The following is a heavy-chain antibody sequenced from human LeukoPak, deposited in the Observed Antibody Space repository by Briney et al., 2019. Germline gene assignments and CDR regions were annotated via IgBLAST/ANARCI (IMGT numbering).Heavy chain of an antibody. Sequence: RPSVKVSCKASGYTFTSESMNWVRQAPGQGLEWMGWINTKTGNPTYAQGFTGRFVFSLDTSVSTAYLQISRLKAEDTAVYYCARDLGATGRRLDDWGQGTLVTVSS. D-gene: IGHD1-26*01. CDR2: INTKTGNP. CDR1: GYTFTSES. V-gene: IGHV7-4-1*02. J-gene: IGHJ4*02. CDR3: ARDLGATGRRLDD.